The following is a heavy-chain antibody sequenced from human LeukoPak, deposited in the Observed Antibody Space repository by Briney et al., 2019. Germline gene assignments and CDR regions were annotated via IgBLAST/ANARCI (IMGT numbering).Heavy chain of an antibody. CDR1: GFTFSNYG. Sequence: GGSLRLSCAASGFTFSNYGMNWVRQAPGKGLEWVSAISGSGGTIYYADSVKGRFTISRDNAKNSLYLQMNSLRAEDTAVYYCARDSDYDSSGYYFIYDAFDIWGQGTMVTVSS. CDR2: ISGSGGTI. J-gene: IGHJ3*02. CDR3: ARDSDYDSSGYYFIYDAFDI. D-gene: IGHD3-22*01. V-gene: IGHV3-48*04.